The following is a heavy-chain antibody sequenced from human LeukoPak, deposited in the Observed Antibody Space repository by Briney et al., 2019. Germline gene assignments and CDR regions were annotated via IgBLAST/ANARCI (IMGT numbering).Heavy chain of an antibody. V-gene: IGHV4-4*07. CDR3: ARAYYDSSGYYSFFDY. CDR2: IYTSGST. D-gene: IGHD3-22*01. Sequence: SETLSLTCTVSGGSISSYYWSWIRQPAGKGLEWIGRIYTSGSTNYNPCLKSRVTMTVDTSKNQFSLKLSSVTAADTAVYYCARAYYDSSGYYSFFDYWGQGTLVTVSS. J-gene: IGHJ4*02. CDR1: GGSISSYY.